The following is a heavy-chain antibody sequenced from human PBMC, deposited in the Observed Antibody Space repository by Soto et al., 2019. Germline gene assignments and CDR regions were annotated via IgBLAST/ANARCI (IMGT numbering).Heavy chain of an antibody. CDR2: ISGSGFKK. CDR1: GFIFENFG. D-gene: IGHD1-26*01. J-gene: IGHJ5*02. CDR3: AKNQGVELVPLATVDWFDP. Sequence: GVTLRLSCAASGFIFENFGKSWVRQAPGKGLEWISSISGSGFKKYYADSVKGRFTISRDNSKSTVYLELNNLSAEDTAVYHCAKNQGVELVPLATVDWFDPWGQGSVVTV. V-gene: IGHV3-23*01.